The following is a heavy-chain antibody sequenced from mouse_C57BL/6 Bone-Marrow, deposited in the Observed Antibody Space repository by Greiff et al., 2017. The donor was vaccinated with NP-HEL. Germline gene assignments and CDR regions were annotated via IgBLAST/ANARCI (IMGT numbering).Heavy chain of an antibody. D-gene: IGHD1-1*01. V-gene: IGHV1-50*01. CDR2: IDPSDSYT. CDR3: ARKAYYGRSYVFAY. J-gene: IGHJ3*01. Sequence: QVQLQQPGAELVKPGASVKLSCKASGYTFTTYWMQWVKQRPGQGLEWIGEIDPSDSYTNYNQKFKGKATLTVDKSSSTAYMQLSSLTSEDSAVYYCARKAYYGRSYVFAYWGQGTLVTVSA. CDR1: GYTFTTYW.